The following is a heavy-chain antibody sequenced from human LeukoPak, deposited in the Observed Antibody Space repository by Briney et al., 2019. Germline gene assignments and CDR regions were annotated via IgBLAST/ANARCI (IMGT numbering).Heavy chain of an antibody. Sequence: PGGSLRLSCAASGFTVSSNYMSWVRQAPGKGLEWVANINQDGNEKYYLDSVKGRFTFSRDNAKNSLYLQMNSLRAEDTAVYYCARYARSSGYILDYWGQGTLVTVSS. D-gene: IGHD3-22*01. V-gene: IGHV3-7*01. J-gene: IGHJ4*02. CDR3: ARYARSSGYILDY. CDR2: INQDGNEK. CDR1: GFTVSSNY.